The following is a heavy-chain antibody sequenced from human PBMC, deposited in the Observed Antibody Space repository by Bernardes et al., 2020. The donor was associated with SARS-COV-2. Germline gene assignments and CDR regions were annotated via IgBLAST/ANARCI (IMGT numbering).Heavy chain of an antibody. D-gene: IGHD6-13*01. Sequence: GESLKISCETSGYSFTNYWIGWVRQMPGKGLEWMGIIYPGDSDARYSPSFQGQVTISADKSISTAYLQWSSLKASDTAIYYCARHAPQYISNWVDYWGQSTLVSVSS. CDR3: ARHAPQYISNWVDY. V-gene: IGHV5-51*01. CDR1: GYSFTNYW. CDR2: IYPGDSDA. J-gene: IGHJ4*02.